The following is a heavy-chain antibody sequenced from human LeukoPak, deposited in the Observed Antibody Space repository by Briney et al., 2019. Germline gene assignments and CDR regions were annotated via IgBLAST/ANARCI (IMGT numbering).Heavy chain of an antibody. V-gene: IGHV3-21*01. CDR1: GFTFSSYS. D-gene: IGHD5-18*01. J-gene: IGHJ4*02. Sequence: GGSLRLSCAASGFTFSSYSMNWVRQAPGKGLEWVSSISSSSSSYIYYADSVKGRFTISRDNAKNSLYLQMNSLRAEDTAVYYCARDHGYSYGVVYWGQGTLVTVSS. CDR3: ARDHGYSYGVVY. CDR2: ISSSSSSYI.